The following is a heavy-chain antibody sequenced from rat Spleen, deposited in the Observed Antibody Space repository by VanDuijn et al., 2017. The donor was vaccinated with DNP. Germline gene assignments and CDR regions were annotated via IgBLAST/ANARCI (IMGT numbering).Heavy chain of an antibody. CDR2: INPSSSST. CDR3: TTTVRGPGY. CDR1: GFTFNNYG. J-gene: IGHJ2*01. V-gene: IGHV5-19*01. D-gene: IGHD4-1*01. Sequence: EVRLVESGGGLVQPGRSLKLSCAAPGFTFNNYGMHWVRQPPTKGLEWVSSINPSSSSTYYRDSVKGRFTISRDNAKNTLYLQIDSLRSEDTAIYYCTTTVRGPGYWGQGVMVTVSS.